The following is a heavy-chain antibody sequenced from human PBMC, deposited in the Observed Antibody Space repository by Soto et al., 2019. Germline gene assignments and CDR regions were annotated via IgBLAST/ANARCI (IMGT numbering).Heavy chain of an antibody. CDR2: IYYSGST. Sequence: SETLSLTCTVSGGSISSSSYYWGWIRQPPGKGLEWIGSIYYSGSTYYNPSLKSRVTISVDTSKNQFSLKLSSVTAADTAVYYCARDSIAAAGTRGWFDPWGQGTLVTVPQ. D-gene: IGHD6-13*01. J-gene: IGHJ5*02. CDR1: GGSISSSSYY. V-gene: IGHV4-39*01. CDR3: ARDSIAAAGTRGWFDP.